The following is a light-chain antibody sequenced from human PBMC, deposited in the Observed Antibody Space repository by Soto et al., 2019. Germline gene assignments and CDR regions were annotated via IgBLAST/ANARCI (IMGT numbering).Light chain of an antibody. CDR3: QQSYSTPRT. J-gene: IGKJ1*01. Sequence: DIQMTQSPSILSASVGDRVTITCRASESISNWLAWYQQKAGKAPKLLIYKASNLESGVPSRFSGSGSGTDFTLTISSLQPEDFATYYCQQSYSTPRTFGQGTKVDIK. V-gene: IGKV1-5*03. CDR2: KAS. CDR1: ESISNW.